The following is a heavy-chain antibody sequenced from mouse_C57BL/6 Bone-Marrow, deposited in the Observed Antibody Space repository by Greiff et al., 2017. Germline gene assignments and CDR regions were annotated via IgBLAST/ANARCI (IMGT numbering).Heavy chain of an antibody. Sequence: QVQLKQSGPELVKPGASVKISCKASGYAFSSSWMNWVKQRPGKGLEWIGRIYPGDGDTNYNGKFKGKAPLTADKSSSTAYMPLSRLTSEDSAVYYCARTYCYGSSYVFYAKDCWGKGASGTVDS. D-gene: IGHD1-1*01. J-gene: IGHJ4*01. CDR3: ARTYCYGSSYVFYAKDC. CDR1: GYAFSSSW. V-gene: IGHV1-82*01. CDR2: IYPGDGDT.